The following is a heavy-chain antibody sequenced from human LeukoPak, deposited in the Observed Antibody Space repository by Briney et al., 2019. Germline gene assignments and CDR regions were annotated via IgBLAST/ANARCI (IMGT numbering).Heavy chain of an antibody. CDR2: IYYSGST. V-gene: IGHV4-31*03. CDR3: ARGFYYYYYYMDV. CDR1: GGSISSGGYY. J-gene: IGHJ6*03. Sequence: SQTLSLTCTVSGGSISSGGYYWSWIRQHPGKGLEWIGYIYYSGSTYYNPSLKSRVTISVDTSKNQFSLKLSSVTAADTAVYYCARGFYYYYYYMDVWGKGTTVTVSS.